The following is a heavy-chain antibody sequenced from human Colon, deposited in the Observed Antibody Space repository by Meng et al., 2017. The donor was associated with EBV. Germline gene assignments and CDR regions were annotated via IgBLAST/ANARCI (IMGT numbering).Heavy chain of an antibody. J-gene: IGHJ4*02. V-gene: IGHV4-34*01. CDR3: ARGPGGSYYLYYFDY. CDR1: GGSFSGYY. Sequence: GAVLLKTPEPLSLTCVVYGGSFSGYYWSWIRQPPEKGLDWIGEINHSGSTNYNPSLKSRVTISVDTSKKQFSLKLSSVTAADTAVYYCARGPGGSYYLYYFDYWGQGTLVTVSS. CDR2: INHSGST. D-gene: IGHD1-26*01.